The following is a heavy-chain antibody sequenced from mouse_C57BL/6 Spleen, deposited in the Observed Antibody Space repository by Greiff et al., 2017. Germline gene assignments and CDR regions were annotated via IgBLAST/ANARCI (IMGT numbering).Heavy chain of an antibody. CDR3: ATAQDFAY. D-gene: IGHD3-2*02. Sequence: VQGVESGAELAKPGASVKLSCKASGYTFTSYWMHWVKQRPGQGLEWIGYINPSSGYTKYNQKFKDKATLTADKSSSTAYLQLSRLTYEDSAVYYCATAQDFAYWGQGTLVTVSA. CDR1: GYTFTSYW. J-gene: IGHJ3*01. CDR2: INPSSGYT. V-gene: IGHV1-7*01.